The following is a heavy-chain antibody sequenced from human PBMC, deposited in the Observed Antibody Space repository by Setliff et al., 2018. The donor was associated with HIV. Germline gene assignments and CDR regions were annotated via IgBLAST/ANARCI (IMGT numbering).Heavy chain of an antibody. V-gene: IGHV1-8*03. CDR2: MNPNSGHI. J-gene: IGHJ4*02. D-gene: IGHD3-10*01. Sequence: ASVKVSCKASGYRFTNNDSKWVRQATGQGLEWMGWMNPNSGHIGYAQNVQGRVTVTADESTSTAYMELSSLRSEDTAVYYCARLYNYGSGSYPWYFDYWGQGTLVTVSS. CDR1: GYRFTNND. CDR3: ARLYNYGSGSYPWYFDY.